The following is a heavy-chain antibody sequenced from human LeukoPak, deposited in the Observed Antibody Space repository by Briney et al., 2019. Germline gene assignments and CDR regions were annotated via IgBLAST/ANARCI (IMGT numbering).Heavy chain of an antibody. CDR2: ISSNGGST. CDR3: SKGQWLVEQTFDY. J-gene: IGHJ4*02. D-gene: IGHD6-19*01. V-gene: IGHV3-64*01. CDR1: GFTFSSYA. Sequence: GGSLRLSCAASGFTFSSYAMHWVRQAPGKGLEYVSAISSNGGSTYYTNSVKGRFTISRDNSKNTLYLQMGSLRAEDTAVYYCSKGQWLVEQTFDYWGQGTLVTVSS.